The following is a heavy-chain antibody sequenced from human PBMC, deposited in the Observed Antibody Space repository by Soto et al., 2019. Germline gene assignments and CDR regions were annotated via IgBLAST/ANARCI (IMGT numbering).Heavy chain of an antibody. Sequence: QVTLKESGPVLVKPTETLTLTCTVSGFSLSNARMGVSWIRQPPGKALEWLAHIFSNDEKSYSTSLKSRLTISKDTSKSQEVLTMTNMDSVDTATYYCARIEEDYYDSSGYYYRYFDLWGRGTLVTVSS. V-gene: IGHV2-26*01. CDR3: ARIEEDYYDSSGYYYRYFDL. CDR1: GFSLSNARMG. J-gene: IGHJ2*01. CDR2: IFSNDEK. D-gene: IGHD3-22*01.